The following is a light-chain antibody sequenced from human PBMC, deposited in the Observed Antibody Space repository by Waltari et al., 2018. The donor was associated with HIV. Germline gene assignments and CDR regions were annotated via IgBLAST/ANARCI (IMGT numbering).Light chain of an antibody. CDR3: QSYDSSLSGSGV. V-gene: IGLV1-40*01. J-gene: IGLJ3*02. CDR1: SPNIGAHYD. CDR2: GNN. Sequence: QSVLTQPPSVSGAPGQRVTISCTGSSPNIGAHYDGHWYQQLPGTAPNLLIYGNNNRPAGVPDRFSGSKSGTSASLAITGLQAEDEADYYCQSYDSSLSGSGVFGGGTKLTVL.